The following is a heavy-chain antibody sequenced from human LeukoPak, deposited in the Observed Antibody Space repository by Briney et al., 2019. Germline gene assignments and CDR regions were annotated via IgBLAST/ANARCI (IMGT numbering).Heavy chain of an antibody. CDR2: IYYSGST. D-gene: IGHD3/OR15-3a*01. Sequence: SETLSLTCTVSGGSINSYYWTGIRQPPGKGLEWIGYIYYSGSTNYNPSLKSRVTISVDTSKNQFSLTLSSVTAADTAVYYCARGRSNSDYWGQGTLVTVSS. CDR1: GGSINSYY. CDR3: ARGRSNSDY. J-gene: IGHJ4*02. V-gene: IGHV4-59*01.